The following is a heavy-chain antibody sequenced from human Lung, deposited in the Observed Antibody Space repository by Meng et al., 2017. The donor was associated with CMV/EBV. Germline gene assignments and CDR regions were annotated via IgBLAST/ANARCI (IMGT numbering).Heavy chain of an antibody. V-gene: IGHV5-51*01. D-gene: IGHD1/OR15-1a*01. CDR1: GHTFTTYW. J-gene: IGHJ4*02. CDR3: ATVGLDQRFDN. CDR2: IHPGDSET. Sequence: GEXXKISCKGSGHTFTTYWIAWVRQMPGKGLEWMGVIHPGDSETRYSPSFQGHVTISADMSLSVAYLQWSSLKASDTAIFYCATVGLDQRFDNWGQGTLVTVSS.